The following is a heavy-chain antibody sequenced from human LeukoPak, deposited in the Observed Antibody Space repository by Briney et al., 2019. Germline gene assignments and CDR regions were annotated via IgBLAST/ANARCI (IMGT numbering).Heavy chain of an antibody. CDR2: IKQDGSEK. Sequence: GGSLRLSCAASGFTFSSYWMSWVRQAPGKGLEWVANIKQDGSEKYYVDSVKGRFTISRDNSKNTLYLQMNSLRAEDTAVYYCARDPTPDIVVVVAANRNYWGQGTLVTVSS. CDR3: ARDPTPDIVVVVAANRNY. CDR1: GFTFSSYW. V-gene: IGHV3-7*01. D-gene: IGHD2-15*01. J-gene: IGHJ4*02.